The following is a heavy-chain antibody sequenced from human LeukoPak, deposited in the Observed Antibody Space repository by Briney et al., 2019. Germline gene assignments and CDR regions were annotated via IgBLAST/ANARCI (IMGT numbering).Heavy chain of an antibody. J-gene: IGHJ4*02. Sequence: ASVKVSCKASGYTFTSYYMHWVRQTPGQGLEWMGIINPSGGSTSYAQKFQGRFTMTRDTSTSTVYMELSSLRSEDTAVYYCARAVGVLRYFDWLFDYWGQGTLVTVSS. D-gene: IGHD3-9*01. CDR3: ARAVGVLRYFDWLFDY. V-gene: IGHV1-46*01. CDR1: GYTFTSYY. CDR2: INPSGGST.